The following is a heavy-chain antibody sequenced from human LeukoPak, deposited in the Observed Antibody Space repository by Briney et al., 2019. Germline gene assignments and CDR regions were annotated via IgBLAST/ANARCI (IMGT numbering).Heavy chain of an antibody. V-gene: IGHV3-66*01. D-gene: IGHD4-17*01. CDR3: VRDDRRYGDYGYFDY. Sequence: GGSLRLSCAASGFTVRNTYMNWVRQAPGKGLEWGAVIYSGGGTYYADSVKGRFTISRDNSKNTLYLQMNSLRAEDTAVYYCVRDDRRYGDYGYFDYWGQGTLVTVSS. CDR1: GFTVRNTY. J-gene: IGHJ4*02. CDR2: IYSGGGT.